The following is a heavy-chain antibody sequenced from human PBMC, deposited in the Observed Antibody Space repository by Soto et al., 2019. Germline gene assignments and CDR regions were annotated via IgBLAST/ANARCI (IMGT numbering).Heavy chain of an antibody. CDR1: GASIRSYH. D-gene: IGHD3-16*01. CDR2: MQHTGNT. V-gene: IGHV4-4*07. Sequence: QVQLQESGPGLVKPSETLSLTCAVSGASIRSYHWSWIRQPAGKGLEWIGRMQHTGNTNYNPSLSSRVTMTVDTSKNQISLKMTSVTAADTAVYFCAKDVSSRRWFDPWGKGILVIVSS. J-gene: IGHJ5*02. CDR3: AKDVSSRRWFDP.